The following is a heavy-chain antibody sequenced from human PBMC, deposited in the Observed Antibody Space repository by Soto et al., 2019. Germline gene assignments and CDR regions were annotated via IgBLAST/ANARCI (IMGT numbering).Heavy chain of an antibody. Sequence: XETLCLTCAVSGYSISSGYYWCCIRQPPGMGLEWIATMHHSGSTYYNPSLKSRVTISLDTSKNQFSLNLRSVTAADTAVYYCAKTWGQGYYSFGLDVWGQGTTVTVSS. CDR3: AKTWGQGYYSFGLDV. CDR2: MHHSGST. D-gene: IGHD3-16*01. CDR1: GYSISSGYY. V-gene: IGHV4-38-2*01. J-gene: IGHJ6*02.